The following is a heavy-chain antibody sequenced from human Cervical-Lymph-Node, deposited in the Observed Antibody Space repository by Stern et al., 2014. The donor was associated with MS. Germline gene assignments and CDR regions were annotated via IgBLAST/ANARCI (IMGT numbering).Heavy chain of an antibody. V-gene: IGHV3-33*01. CDR2: IWYDGSNK. Sequence: VQLVESGGGVVQPGRSLRLYCAASGFTFSSYGMHWVRQAPGKGLEWVGGIWYDGSNKYYADSVTGRFTISRDHSKNTLYLQMNSLRAGDTAVYYCARGGGSWGYFDYWGQGTLVTVSS. J-gene: IGHJ4*02. D-gene: IGHD1-26*01. CDR3: ARGGGSWGYFDY. CDR1: GFTFSSYG.